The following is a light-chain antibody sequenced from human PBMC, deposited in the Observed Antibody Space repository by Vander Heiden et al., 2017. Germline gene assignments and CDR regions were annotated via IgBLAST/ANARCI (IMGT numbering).Light chain of an antibody. CDR3: QQYNSYPFT. CDR2: KAS. Sequence: DIQLTPSPSTLSASVGDKVTITCRASQSISSWLAWYQQKPGKAPKLLTYKASSLESGVPSRFSGSGSGTEFTLTISSLQPDDFATYDCQQYNSYPFTFGPGTKVDIK. J-gene: IGKJ3*01. V-gene: IGKV1-5*03. CDR1: QSISSW.